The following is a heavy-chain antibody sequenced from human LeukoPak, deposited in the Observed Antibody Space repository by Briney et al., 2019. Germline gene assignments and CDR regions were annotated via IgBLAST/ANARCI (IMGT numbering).Heavy chain of an antibody. Sequence: AGGSLRLSCAASGFTLRTYWMSWVRQAPGKGLEWVASIKRDGSEKYYVDSVKGRFTISRDNAKNTLYLQMNSLRAEDTAVYYCARDRRSSGWYGIKDYWGQGTLVTVSS. D-gene: IGHD6-19*01. CDR3: ARDRRSSGWYGIKDY. CDR1: GFTLRTYW. J-gene: IGHJ4*02. CDR2: IKRDGSEK. V-gene: IGHV3-7*01.